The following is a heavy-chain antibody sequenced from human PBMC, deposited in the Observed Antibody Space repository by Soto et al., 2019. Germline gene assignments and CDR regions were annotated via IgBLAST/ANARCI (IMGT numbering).Heavy chain of an antibody. CDR1: GDSVSSNSAA. CDR3: ARDRPIAARPDSGYDLYYFDY. V-gene: IGHV6-1*01. D-gene: IGHD5-12*01. J-gene: IGHJ4*02. CDR2: TYYRSKWYN. Sequence: TLSLTCAISGDSVSSNSAAWNWIRQSPSRGLEWLGRTYYRSKWYNDYAVSVKSRITINPDTSKNQFSLQLNSVTPEDTAVYYCARDRPIAARPDSGYDLYYFDYWGQGTLVTVSS.